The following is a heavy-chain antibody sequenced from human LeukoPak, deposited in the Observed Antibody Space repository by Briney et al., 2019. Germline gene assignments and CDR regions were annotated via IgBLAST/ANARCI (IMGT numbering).Heavy chain of an antibody. CDR3: ARGNDGDCDY. CDR1: GDSLNSGSYF. V-gene: IGHV4-61*02. Sequence: SQTLSLTCTVSGDSLNSGSYFWGWIRQPAGKGLEWIGRMYASGNINYNPSLKSRVTILIDTSKNQLSLKLSSVTAADTAVYYCARGNDGDCDYWGQGTLVTVSS. D-gene: IGHD2-21*01. J-gene: IGHJ4*02. CDR2: MYASGNI.